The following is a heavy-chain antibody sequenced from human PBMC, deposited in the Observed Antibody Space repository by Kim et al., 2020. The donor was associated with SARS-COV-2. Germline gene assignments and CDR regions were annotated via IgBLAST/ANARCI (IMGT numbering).Heavy chain of an antibody. CDR3: AKGRSGLRYFDWRAYYYYYYGMDV. V-gene: IGHV3-23*01. CDR1: GFTFSSYA. Sequence: GGSLRLSCAASGFTFSSYAMSWVRQAPGKGLEWVSAISGSGGSTYYADSVKGRFTISRDNSKNTLYLQMNSLRAEDTAVYYCAKGRSGLRYFDWRAYYYYYYGMDVWGQGTTVTVSS. D-gene: IGHD3-9*01. J-gene: IGHJ6*02. CDR2: ISGSGGST.